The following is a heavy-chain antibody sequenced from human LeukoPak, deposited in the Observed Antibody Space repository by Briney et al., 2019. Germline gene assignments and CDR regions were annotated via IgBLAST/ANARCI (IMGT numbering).Heavy chain of an antibody. J-gene: IGHJ5*02. CDR1: GFSLSTSGVG. Sequence: GPTLVKPTQTLTLTCTFSGFSLSTSGVGVGWIRQPPGKALEWLALIYWNDDKRYSPSLKSRLTITKDTPKNQVVLTMTNMDPVDTATYYCAHLGYCSGGSCYSSNNWFDPWGQGTLVTVSS. CDR3: AHLGYCSGGSCYSSNNWFDP. D-gene: IGHD2-15*01. V-gene: IGHV2-5*01. CDR2: IYWNDDK.